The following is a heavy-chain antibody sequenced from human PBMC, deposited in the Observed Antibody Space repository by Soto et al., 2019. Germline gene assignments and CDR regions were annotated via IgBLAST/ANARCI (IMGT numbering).Heavy chain of an antibody. J-gene: IGHJ4*02. D-gene: IGHD2-8*01. CDR2: ISDDGRKI. Sequence: PGGSLRLSCAASGFTFSRHGTHWFRQAPGKGLEWVAVISDDGRKINYADSVKGRFTISRDNSKNTLYLQMNSLKVEDTAVEYGARDSRQWALDDWGQGTLGTVSS. CDR3: ARDSRQWALDD. CDR1: GFTFSRHG. V-gene: IGHV3-30*03.